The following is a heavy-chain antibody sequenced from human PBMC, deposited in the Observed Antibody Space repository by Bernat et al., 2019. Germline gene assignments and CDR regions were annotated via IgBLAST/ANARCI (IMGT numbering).Heavy chain of an antibody. V-gene: IGHV3-20*04. CDR3: ASGYCGSAGCYANFDY. J-gene: IGHJ4*02. CDR2: VDWKGDST. Sequence: EVHLVESGGGVVRPGGSLRLSCAASGFRFDDYGMSWVRPAPGKGLEWVSGVDWKGDSTGYADSVKGRFTISRDNAKNSLYLHMNSLRAEDTAFYYCASGYCGSAGCYANFDYWGQGTLVTVSS. CDR1: GFRFDDYG. D-gene: IGHD2-2*01.